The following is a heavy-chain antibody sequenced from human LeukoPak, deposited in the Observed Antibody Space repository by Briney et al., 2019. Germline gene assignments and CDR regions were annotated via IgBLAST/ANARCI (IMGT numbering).Heavy chain of an antibody. V-gene: IGHV3-21*01. CDR1: GFTFSSYS. D-gene: IGHD3-22*01. CDR2: ISSSSSYI. Sequence: GGSLRLSCAASGFTFSSYSMNWVRQAPGKGLEWVSSISSSSSYIYYADSVKGGFTISRDNAKNLLDLQMNSLRAEDTAVYYCARVAFSYDRAFDIWGQGTVLTVSS. J-gene: IGHJ3*02. CDR3: ARVAFSYDRAFDI.